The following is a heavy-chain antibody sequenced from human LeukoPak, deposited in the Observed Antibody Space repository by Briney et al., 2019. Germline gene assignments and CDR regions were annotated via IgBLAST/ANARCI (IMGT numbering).Heavy chain of an antibody. V-gene: IGHV3-30*02. CDR2: IRYDGSNK. CDR1: GFTFSSYG. D-gene: IGHD2-2*01. J-gene: IGHJ4*02. CDR3: SKNSRQKTREVVPAPPDY. Sequence: GGTLRLSCAASGFTFSSYGMHWVRQAPGKGLEWVAFIRYDGSNKYYADSVKGRFTISRDNSKNTLYLQMNSLRAEDTAVYYCSKNSRQKTREVVPAPPDYWGKGTLVTVSS.